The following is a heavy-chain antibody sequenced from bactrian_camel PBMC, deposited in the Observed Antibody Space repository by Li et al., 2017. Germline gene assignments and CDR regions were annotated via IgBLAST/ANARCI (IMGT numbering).Heavy chain of an antibody. CDR1: GFTFSCVY. CDR2: IYLDGRDT. J-gene: IGHJ4*01. CDR3: AADPDGDGYCYPPDDHY. Sequence: HVQLVESGGGLVQPGGSLRLSCAASGFTFSCVYMMWVRQAPGKGLEWVSGIYLDGRDTYYADHVKGRFTISRDNAKSTVDLQMNNLKPEDTAMYYCAADPDGDGYCYPPDDHYWGRGTQVTVS. V-gene: IGHV3S6*01. D-gene: IGHD2*01.